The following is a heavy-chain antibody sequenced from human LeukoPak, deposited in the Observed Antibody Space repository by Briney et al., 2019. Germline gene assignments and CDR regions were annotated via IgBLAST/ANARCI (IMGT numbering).Heavy chain of an antibody. CDR2: INPNSGGT. D-gene: IGHD3-3*01. J-gene: IGHJ6*03. CDR3: ARGKGGDYDFWSGQYYYYMDV. Sequence: GASVKVSCKASGYTFTGYYMHWVRQAPGQGLEWMGWINPNSGGTNYAQKFQGRVTMTRDTSISTAYMELSRLRSDDTAVYYCARGKGGDYDFWSGQYYYYMDVWGKGTTVTVSS. CDR1: GYTFTGYY. V-gene: IGHV1-2*02.